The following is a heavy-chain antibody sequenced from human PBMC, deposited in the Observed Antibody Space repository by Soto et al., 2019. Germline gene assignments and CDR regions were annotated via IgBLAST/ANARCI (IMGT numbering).Heavy chain of an antibody. CDR2: IIPIFGTA. CDR3: ASSSSTPRWFDP. Sequence: ASVKVSCKASGGTFSSYAISWVRQAPGQGLEWMGGIIPIFGTANYAQKFQGRVTITADESTSTAYMELSSLRSEDTAVYYCASSSSTPRWFDPWGQGTLVTVSS. J-gene: IGHJ5*02. CDR1: GGTFSSYA. V-gene: IGHV1-69*13. D-gene: IGHD6-6*01.